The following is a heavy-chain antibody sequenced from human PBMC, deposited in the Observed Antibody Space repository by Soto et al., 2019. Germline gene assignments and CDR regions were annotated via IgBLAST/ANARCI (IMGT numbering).Heavy chain of an antibody. Sequence: PGGSLRLSCAASGFTVSSNYMSWVRQAPGKGLEWVSVIYSGGSTYYADSVKGRFTISRDNSKNTLYLQMNSLRAEDTAVYYCARDQRAGEHGDYYYGMDVWGQGTTVTVSS. V-gene: IGHV3-53*01. CDR3: ARDQRAGEHGDYYYGMDV. J-gene: IGHJ6*02. CDR1: GFTVSSNY. D-gene: IGHD6-25*01. CDR2: IYSGGST.